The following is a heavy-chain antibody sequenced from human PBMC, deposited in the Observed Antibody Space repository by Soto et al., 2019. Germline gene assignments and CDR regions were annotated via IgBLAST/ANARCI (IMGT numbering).Heavy chain of an antibody. CDR2: ISYDGSNK. D-gene: IGHD5-18*01. CDR1: GFTFSSYG. J-gene: IGHJ4*02. Sequence: QVQLVESGGGVVQPGRSLRLSCAASGFTFSSYGMHWVRQAPGKGLEWVAVISYDGSNKYYADSVKGRFTISRDNSKNTLYLQMNSLRAEDTAVYYCAKDLLRPLRSGTGVGASPSHGFFCPFDYWGQGTLVTVSS. CDR3: AKDLLRPLRSGTGVGASPSHGFFCPFDY. V-gene: IGHV3-30*18.